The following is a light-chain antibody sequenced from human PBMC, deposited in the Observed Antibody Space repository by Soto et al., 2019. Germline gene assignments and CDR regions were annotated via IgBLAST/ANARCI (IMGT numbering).Light chain of an antibody. Sequence: QSVLTQPPSVSAAPGQKVTISCSGSSPNIGSNYVSWYQQLPGTAPKLLIYDNNKRPSGIPDRFSGSKSGTAATLGITGLQTGDEADYYCGTWDSSLNAYVFGAGTKVTVL. CDR1: SPNIGSNY. J-gene: IGLJ1*01. CDR2: DNN. V-gene: IGLV1-51*01. CDR3: GTWDSSLNAYV.